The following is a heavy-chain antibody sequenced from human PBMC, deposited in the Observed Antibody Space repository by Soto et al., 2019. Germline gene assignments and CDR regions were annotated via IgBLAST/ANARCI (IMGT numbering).Heavy chain of an antibody. CDR1: GVSISSYF. D-gene: IGHD3-16*02. J-gene: IGHJ4*02. CDR3: ARIGGYHGPLDY. Sequence: KASETLSLTCSVSGVSISSYFCSWIRQPPGRGLEWIGYTYHRGSTNYSPSLKSRVAISLDTSENQFSLKVNSVTAADTAVYYCARIGGYHGPLDYWGQGTPVTVSS. CDR2: TYHRGST. V-gene: IGHV4-59*01.